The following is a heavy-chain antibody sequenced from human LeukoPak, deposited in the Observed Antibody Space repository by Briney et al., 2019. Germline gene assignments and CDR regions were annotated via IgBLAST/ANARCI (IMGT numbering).Heavy chain of an antibody. CDR2: IYHSGTS. V-gene: IGHV4-61*01. D-gene: IGHD6-19*01. J-gene: IGHJ4*02. CDR1: GGSISSSSYF. CDR3: ARDSEAYSSGWYVDY. Sequence: SETLSLTCTVSGGSISSSSYFWTWIRQPPGKGLEWIGFIYHSGTSSYNPSLKSRLTMSVDTSKNQVSLQLNSVTPEDTAVYYCARDSEAYSSGWYVDYWGQGTLVTVSS.